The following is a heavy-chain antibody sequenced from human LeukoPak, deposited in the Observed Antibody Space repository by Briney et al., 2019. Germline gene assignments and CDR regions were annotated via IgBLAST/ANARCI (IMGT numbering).Heavy chain of an antibody. CDR1: VYSFTSYW. CDR2: IYPGDSDT. D-gene: IGHD6-13*01. V-gene: IGHV5-51*01. J-gene: IGHJ4*02. Sequence: GESLKISCKGSVYSFTSYWIGWVRQMPGKGLEWMGIIYPGDSDTRYSPSFQGQVTISADKSISTAYLQWSSLKASDTAMYYCARLLRNIAAAVYYFDYWGQGTLVTVSS. CDR3: ARLLRNIAAAVYYFDY.